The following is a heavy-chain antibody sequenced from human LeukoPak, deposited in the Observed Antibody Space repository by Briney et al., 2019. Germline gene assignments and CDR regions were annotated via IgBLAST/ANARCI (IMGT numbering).Heavy chain of an antibody. CDR2: ISQTGSIE. V-gene: IGHV3-30*18. D-gene: IGHD2-21*02. Sequence: GGSLRLSCAASGFTFPTYVIHWVRQAPGKGLEWVAVISQTGSIETYADSVRGRFSISRDNSKNTLYLQMNSLRAEDTAVYYCAKDGTGCGGDCYSDYWGQGTLVTVSS. CDR3: AKDGTGCGGDCYSDY. J-gene: IGHJ4*02. CDR1: GFTFPTYV.